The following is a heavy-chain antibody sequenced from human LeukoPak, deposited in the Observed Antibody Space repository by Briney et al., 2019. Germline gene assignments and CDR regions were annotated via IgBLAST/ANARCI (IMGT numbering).Heavy chain of an antibody. D-gene: IGHD4/OR15-4a*01. V-gene: IGHV4-39*01. Sequence: SETLSLTCTVSGGSISSSSYYWGWLRQPPGKGLEWIGSIYYSGSTYYNPSLKSRVTISVDTSKNQFSLKLSSVTAADTAVYYCARGATRNFDYWGQGTLVTVSS. CDR2: IYYSGST. J-gene: IGHJ4*02. CDR3: ARGATRNFDY. CDR1: GGSISSSSYY.